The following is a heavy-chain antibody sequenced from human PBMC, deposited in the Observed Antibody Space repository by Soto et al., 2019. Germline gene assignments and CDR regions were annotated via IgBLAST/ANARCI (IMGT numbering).Heavy chain of an antibody. J-gene: IGHJ4*02. CDR3: ASLGGQQLVEPIKYYYDSSGCGIDY. Sequence: SVKVSCKASGGTFSRYAISWVRQAPGQGLEWMGGIIPIFGTANYAQKFHGRVTITADESTSTAYMELSSLRSEDTAVYYCASLGGQQLVEPIKYYYDSSGCGIDYWGQGTLVTVSS. D-gene: IGHD3-22*01. CDR1: GGTFSRYA. CDR2: IIPIFGTA. V-gene: IGHV1-69*13.